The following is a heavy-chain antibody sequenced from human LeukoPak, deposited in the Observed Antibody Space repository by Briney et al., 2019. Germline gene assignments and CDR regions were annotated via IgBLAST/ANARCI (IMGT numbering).Heavy chain of an antibody. V-gene: IGHV3-20*04. D-gene: IGHD3-22*01. CDR1: GFTFSSFG. Sequence: PGGSLRLSCAASGFTFSSFGMHWVRQAPGKGLEWVSGINWNGGSTGYADSVKGRFTISRDNAKNSLYLQMNSLRAEDTALYYCARSSNYYDSSGYYLSYYYYYYMDVWGKGTTVTVSS. CDR3: ARSSNYYDSSGYYLSYYYYYYMDV. J-gene: IGHJ6*03. CDR2: INWNGGST.